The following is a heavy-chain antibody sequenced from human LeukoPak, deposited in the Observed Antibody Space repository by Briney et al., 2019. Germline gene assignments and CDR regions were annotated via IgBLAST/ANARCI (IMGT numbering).Heavy chain of an antibody. Sequence: SETLSLTCTVSGGSISSYYWSWIRQPPGKGLEWIGYIYYSGSTNYNPSLKSRVTISVDTSKNQFSLKLSSVTAAGTAVYYCARAKDYYDSSGYFNDAFDIWGQGTMVTVSS. CDR2: IYYSGST. V-gene: IGHV4-59*08. J-gene: IGHJ3*02. CDR3: ARAKDYYDSSGYFNDAFDI. D-gene: IGHD3-22*01. CDR1: GGSISSYY.